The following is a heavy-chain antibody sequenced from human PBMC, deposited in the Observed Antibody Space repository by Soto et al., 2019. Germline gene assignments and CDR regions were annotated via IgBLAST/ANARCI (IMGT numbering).Heavy chain of an antibody. CDR1: GYTFTSYY. CDR2: INPSGGST. J-gene: IGHJ6*02. Sequence: QVQLVQSGAEVKKPGASVKVSCKASGYTFTSYYMHWVRQAPGHGLEWMGIINPSGGSTSYAQKFQGRVTMTRDTSTSTVYMELSSLRSEDTAVYYCARRSGSYYGLNYGMDVWGQGTTVTVSS. CDR3: ARRSGSYYGLNYGMDV. V-gene: IGHV1-46*03. D-gene: IGHD1-26*01.